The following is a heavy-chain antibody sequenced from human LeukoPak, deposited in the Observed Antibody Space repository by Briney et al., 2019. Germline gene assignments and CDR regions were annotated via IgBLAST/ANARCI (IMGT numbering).Heavy chain of an antibody. CDR2: IYYSGSN. CDR3: AREHRTFTIFGVVNAGFYP. D-gene: IGHD3-3*01. CDR1: GGSISHTNYC. J-gene: IGHJ5*02. Sequence: SETLSLTCTVSGGSISHTNYCWGWIRQRPGQGLEWIGSIYYSGSNYYNPSLRSRVTISLDTSKNQFSLRLSCVTAADTALYYCAREHRTFTIFGVVNAGFYPWGQETLVTVSS. V-gene: IGHV4-39*07.